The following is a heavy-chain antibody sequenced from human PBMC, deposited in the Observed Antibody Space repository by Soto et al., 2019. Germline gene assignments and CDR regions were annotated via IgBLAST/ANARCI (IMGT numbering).Heavy chain of an antibody. CDR3: ARDPRPLAAAGTIYYYGMDV. Sequence: QVQLVQSGAEVKKPGSSVKVSCKASGGTFSSYAISWVRQAPGQGLEWMGGIIPIFGTANYAQKFQGRVTITADESTSTAYMELSSLRSEDTAVYYCARDPRPLAAAGTIYYYGMDVWGQGTTVTVSS. J-gene: IGHJ6*02. CDR2: IIPIFGTA. V-gene: IGHV1-69*01. D-gene: IGHD6-13*01. CDR1: GGTFSSYA.